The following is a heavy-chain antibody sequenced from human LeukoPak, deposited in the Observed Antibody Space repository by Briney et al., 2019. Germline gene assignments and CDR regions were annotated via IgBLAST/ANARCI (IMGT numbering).Heavy chain of an antibody. J-gene: IGHJ6*03. V-gene: IGHV4-30-2*01. CDR1: GGSISSGGYY. D-gene: IGHD3-10*01. CDR2: IYHSGST. CDR3: ARARSPGYMDV. Sequence: SETLSLTCTVSGGSISSGGYYWSWIRQPPGKGLEWIGYIYHSGSTYYNPSLKSRVTISVDRSKNQFSLKLSSVTAADTAVYYCARARSPGYMDVWGKGTTVTVSS.